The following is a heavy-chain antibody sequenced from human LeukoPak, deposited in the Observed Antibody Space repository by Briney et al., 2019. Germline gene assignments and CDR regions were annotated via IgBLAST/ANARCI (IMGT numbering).Heavy chain of an antibody. D-gene: IGHD3-10*01. CDR2: IENDGSEE. CDR3: ARAIRGSAVDTGDR. J-gene: IGHJ4*02. CDR1: GFTHSRYW. V-gene: IGHV3-7*01. Sequence: PGGSLRLSCAASGFTHSRYWMRWLRQAPGKGLVGVANIENDGSEEYYVDPVKGRCTISRDNARNSLFLQMNSLTVEDTAVYYCARAIRGSAVDTGDRWGQGTLVTVSS.